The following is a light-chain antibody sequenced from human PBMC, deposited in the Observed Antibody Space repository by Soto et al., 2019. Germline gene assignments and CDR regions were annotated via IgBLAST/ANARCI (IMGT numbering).Light chain of an antibody. CDR3: QHYDHVQVT. J-gene: IGKJ5*01. CDR2: AAS. CDR1: QGISNY. Sequence: DIPLTKGRSSLSASAGGRVTIACVASQGISNYLAWYQQEPGKVPKLLICAASTLQSGVPSRFSGGGSGTDFTFTITSLQPEDIATYYCQHYDHVQVTFGQGPRLENK. V-gene: IGKV1-27*01.